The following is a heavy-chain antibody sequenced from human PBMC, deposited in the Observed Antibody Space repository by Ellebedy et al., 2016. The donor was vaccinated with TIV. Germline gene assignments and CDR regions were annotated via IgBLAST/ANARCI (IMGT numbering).Heavy chain of an antibody. CDR3: VRANFPTPIFYFDL. CDR1: GFSFSIYS. V-gene: IGHV3-48*01. Sequence: GESLKIPCTPSGFSFSIYSMSWVRQTPGKGLEWISYIDSGSRSIYYAESEKGRFTISRDNARGSLYLQLDSLRAEDTALCYCVRANFPTPIFYFDLWGQGPPVTVSS. CDR2: IDSGSRSI. D-gene: IGHD3-3*02. J-gene: IGHJ4*02.